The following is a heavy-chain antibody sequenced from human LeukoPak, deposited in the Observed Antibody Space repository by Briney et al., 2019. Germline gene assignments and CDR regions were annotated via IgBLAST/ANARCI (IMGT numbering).Heavy chain of an antibody. CDR3: ASIDFWSDY. CDR2: INHSGST. J-gene: IGHJ4*02. D-gene: IGHD3-3*01. Sequence: PSETLSLTCAVYGGSFSGYYWSCIRQPPGKGLEWIGEINHSGSTSYNPSLKSRVTMSVDTSKNQFSLKLSSVTAADTAVYYCASIDFWSDYWGQGTLVTVSS. CDR1: GGSFSGYY. V-gene: IGHV4-34*01.